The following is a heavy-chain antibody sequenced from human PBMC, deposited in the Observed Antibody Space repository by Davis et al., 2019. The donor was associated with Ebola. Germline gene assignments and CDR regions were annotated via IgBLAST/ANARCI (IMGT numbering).Heavy chain of an antibody. CDR3: AREGGNGLDY. CDR2: IYYSGIT. D-gene: IGHD4-23*01. V-gene: IGHV4-39*07. J-gene: IGHJ4*02. Sequence: SETLSLTCTVSGGSISSSSYYWGWIRQPPGKGLEWIGSIYYSGITYYNPSLKSRVTISVDTSKNQFSLKLSSVTAADTAVYYCAREGGNGLDYWGQGTLVTVSS. CDR1: GGSISSSSYY.